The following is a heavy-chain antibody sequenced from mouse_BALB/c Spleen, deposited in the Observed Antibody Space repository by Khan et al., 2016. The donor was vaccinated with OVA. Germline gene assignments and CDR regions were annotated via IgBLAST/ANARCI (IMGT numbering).Heavy chain of an antibody. Sequence: VQLQQSGPELVKPGASVKISCKTSGYTFIEYTLHWVKQSHGKSLEWIGVINPKNGVTRYNQNFKGKATLTVDKSSSTAYMEFRSLTSEDSAVYYCARDAGRYWGQGTSVTVSS. CDR2: INPKNGVT. V-gene: IGHV1-18*01. D-gene: IGHD3-3*01. CDR1: GYTFIEYT. CDR3: ARDAGRY. J-gene: IGHJ4*01.